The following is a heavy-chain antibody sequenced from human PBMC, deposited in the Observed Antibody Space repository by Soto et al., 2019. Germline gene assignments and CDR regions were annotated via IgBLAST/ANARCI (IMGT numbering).Heavy chain of an antibody. CDR2: ISGSGGSS. J-gene: IGHJ6*02. Sequence: EVHLLESGGALEHPGGSLRLSCAASGFAFSTYAMTWVRQAPGKGLEWVSVISGSGGSSYYAASVRGRFTISRDNSKNTLYLHMNGLRAEDTALYYCAKVTKRAAAGRYDYYKYGMDVWGQGTTVTVSS. CDR1: GFAFSTYA. V-gene: IGHV3-23*01. D-gene: IGHD6-13*01. CDR3: AKVTKRAAAGRYDYYKYGMDV.